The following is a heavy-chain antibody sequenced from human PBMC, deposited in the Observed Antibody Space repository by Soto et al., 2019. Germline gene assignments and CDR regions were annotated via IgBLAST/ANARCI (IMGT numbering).Heavy chain of an antibody. CDR3: AGPGYSSQDY. CDR1: GFVFSSFA. D-gene: IGHD5-18*01. CDR2: ISGRGDGT. V-gene: IGHV3-23*01. J-gene: IGHJ4*02. Sequence: GGSLRLSCAASGFVFSSFALRWFRQAPGKGLEWVAAISGRGDGTDYADSVKGRFTIARDNSKNTLYLQMNSLRAEDTAVYYCAGPGYSSQDYWGQGALVTVSS.